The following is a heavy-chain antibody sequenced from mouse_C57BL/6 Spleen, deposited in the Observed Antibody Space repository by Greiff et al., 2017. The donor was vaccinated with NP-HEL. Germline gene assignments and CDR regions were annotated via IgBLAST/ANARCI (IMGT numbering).Heavy chain of an antibody. Sequence: EVKLMESGGGLVKPGGSLKLSCAASGFTFSSYTMSWVRQTPEKRLEWVATISGGGGNTYYPDSVKGRLTISRDNAKNTLYLHMSSLRSEDTALYYCARHWDYYGSLFDYWGQGTTLTVSS. V-gene: IGHV5-9*01. CDR2: ISGGGGNT. D-gene: IGHD1-1*01. CDR1: GFTFSSYT. CDR3: ARHWDYYGSLFDY. J-gene: IGHJ2*01.